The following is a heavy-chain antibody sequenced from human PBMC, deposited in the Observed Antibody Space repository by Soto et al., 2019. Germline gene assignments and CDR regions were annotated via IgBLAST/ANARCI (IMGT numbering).Heavy chain of an antibody. CDR2: ISGSVGSA. Sequence: GSLRLSCAASGFTFDIHAMSWVRQAPGKGLQWVSVISGSVGSAYYADSVKGRFTISRDNSKNTLYLQMNSLRAEDTAVYYCAKASAPGGTYFPLWFWGQGPMVTV. CDR3: AKASAPGGTYFPLWF. J-gene: IGHJ4*02. D-gene: IGHD1-26*01. CDR1: GFTFDIHA. V-gene: IGHV3-23*01.